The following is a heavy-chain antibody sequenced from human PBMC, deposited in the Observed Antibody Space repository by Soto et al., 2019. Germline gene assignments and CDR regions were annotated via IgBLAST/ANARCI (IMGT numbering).Heavy chain of an antibody. D-gene: IGHD5-12*01. Sequence: ASVKVSCKASGYTFTSYGISWVRQAPGQGLEWMGWISAYNGNTNYAQKLQGRVTMTTDTSTSTAYMELRSLRSDDTAVYYCARAGGYRKADYCYYGMDVWGQGTAVTVSS. CDR2: ISAYNGNT. CDR3: ARAGGYRKADYCYYGMDV. V-gene: IGHV1-18*04. J-gene: IGHJ6*02. CDR1: GYTFTSYG.